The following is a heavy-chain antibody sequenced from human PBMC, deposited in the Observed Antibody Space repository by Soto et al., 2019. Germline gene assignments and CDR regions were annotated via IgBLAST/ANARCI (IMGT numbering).Heavy chain of an antibody. CDR1: GFTFSTYS. CDR3: ARDVMNSAWYGAFDI. CDR2: ISSSSSTI. D-gene: IGHD6-19*01. Sequence: HPGGSLRLSCAASGFTFSTYSMNWVRQAPGKGLEWVSYISSSSSTINYADSVKGRFTISRDNAKNALYLQMNSLRDGDTAFFFCARDVMNSAWYGAFDIWGKGTMVTVSS. J-gene: IGHJ3*02. V-gene: IGHV3-48*02.